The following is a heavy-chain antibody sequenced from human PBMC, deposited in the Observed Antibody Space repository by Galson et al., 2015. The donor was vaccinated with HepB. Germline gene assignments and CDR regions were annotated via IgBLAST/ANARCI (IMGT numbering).Heavy chain of an antibody. CDR2: IYYSGST. CDR3: ASQYSYGYYFDY. J-gene: IGHJ4*02. Sequence: ETLSLTCTVSGGSISSYYWSWIRQPPGKGLEWIGYIYYSGSTNYNPSLKSRVTISVDTSKNQFSLKLSSVTAADTAVYYCASQYSYGYYFDYWGQGTLVTVSS. CDR1: GGSISSYY. V-gene: IGHV4-59*08. D-gene: IGHD5-18*01.